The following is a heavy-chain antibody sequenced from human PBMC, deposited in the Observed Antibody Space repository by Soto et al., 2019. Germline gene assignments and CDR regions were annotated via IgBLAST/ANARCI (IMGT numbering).Heavy chain of an antibody. D-gene: IGHD3-16*02. CDR2: ISGSGGST. CDR3: AKDSDYIWGSYRGDAFDI. CDR1: GFTFSSYA. Sequence: EVQLLESGGGLVQPGGSLRLSCAASGFTFSSYAMSWVRQAPGKGLEWVSAISGSGGSTYYADSVKGRFTISRDNSKNTLYLQMNSLRAEDTAVYYCAKDSDYIWGSYRGDAFDIWGQGTMVTVSS. V-gene: IGHV3-23*01. J-gene: IGHJ3*02.